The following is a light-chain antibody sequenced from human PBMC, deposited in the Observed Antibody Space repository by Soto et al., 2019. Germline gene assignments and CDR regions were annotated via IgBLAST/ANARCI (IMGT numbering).Light chain of an antibody. CDR3: QKYSSVPV. V-gene: IGKV1-27*01. Sequence: DIQMTQSPTCLSASVGDRGTITCRASQGIRNFVAWYQQKRGKAPKLLIYAASTLQSGVPSRFSGSGSGTDFPLTINSLQPEDVATYSCQKYSSVPVFGPGTKVEIK. J-gene: IGKJ3*01. CDR1: QGIRNF. CDR2: AAS.